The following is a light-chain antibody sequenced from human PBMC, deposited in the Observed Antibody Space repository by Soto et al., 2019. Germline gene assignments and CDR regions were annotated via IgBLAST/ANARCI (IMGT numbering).Light chain of an antibody. J-gene: IGLJ2*01. Sequence: QSALTQPASVSGSPGQSITISCTGTSSDVGGYNYVSWHQQHPGKAPKLMIYDVSNRPSGVSNRFSGSKSGNTASLTISGLQAEDEADYYCSSYTSSLDVVFGGGTKLTVL. CDR2: DVS. CDR1: SSDVGGYNY. V-gene: IGLV2-14*01. CDR3: SSYTSSLDVV.